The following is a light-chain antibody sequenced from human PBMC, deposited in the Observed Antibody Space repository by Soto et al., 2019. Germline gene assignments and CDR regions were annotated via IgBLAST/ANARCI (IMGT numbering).Light chain of an antibody. V-gene: IGKV3D-15*01. Sequence: EIVVTQSPATLSVSPGERATLSCRASQSVSNNYLAWYQQKPGQAPRLLIYGASNRATGIPDRFSGSGSGTDFTLTISSLQAEDVAVYYCQQYYSTRTFGQGTKVDIK. J-gene: IGKJ1*01. CDR2: GAS. CDR3: QQYYSTRT. CDR1: QSVSNN.